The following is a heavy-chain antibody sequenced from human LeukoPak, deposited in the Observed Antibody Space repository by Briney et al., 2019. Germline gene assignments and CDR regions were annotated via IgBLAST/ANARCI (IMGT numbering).Heavy chain of an antibody. J-gene: IGHJ6*03. V-gene: IGHV4-59*01. Sequence: ETSETLSLTCTVSDDSITMYYWTWIRQPPGKGLEGIGYVDHTGSTNFNPSLNGRVSISRDTSKNLYSLRLRSVTAADTAVYFCARGRVSSSTWYSTYYYYFYMDVWGKGTTVTVSS. CDR1: DDSITMYY. CDR2: VDHTGST. D-gene: IGHD1-1*01. CDR3: ARGRVSSSTWYSTYYYYFYMDV.